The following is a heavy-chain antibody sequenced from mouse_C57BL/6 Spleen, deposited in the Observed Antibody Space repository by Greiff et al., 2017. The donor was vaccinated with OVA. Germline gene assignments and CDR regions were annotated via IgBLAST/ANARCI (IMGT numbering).Heavy chain of an antibody. CDR1: GYTFTSYW. CDR3: ASDLPGAWFAY. V-gene: IGHV1-55*01. Sequence: VQLQQSGAELVKPGASVTLSCTASGYTFTSYWITWVNQRPGQGLEWFGDIYPGSGSTNYNATFKSKATLTVDTSSSAAYMQLNSLTSENSAVDYCASDLPGAWFAYWGQGTLVTVSA. CDR2: IYPGSGST. D-gene: IGHD4-1*01. J-gene: IGHJ3*01.